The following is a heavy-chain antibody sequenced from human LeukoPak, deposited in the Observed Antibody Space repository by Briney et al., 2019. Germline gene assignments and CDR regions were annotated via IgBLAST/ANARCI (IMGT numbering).Heavy chain of an antibody. CDR3: ARSMVGGVIVIAY. V-gene: IGHV4-38-2*01. J-gene: IGHJ4*02. CDR2: IYHSGST. D-gene: IGHD3-16*02. Sequence: NPSETLSLTCAVSGYSISSGYYWGWIRQPPGKGLEWIGSIYHSGSTYYNPSLKSRVTISVDTSKNQFSLKLSSVTAADTAVYYCARSMVGGVIVIAYWGQGTLVTVSS. CDR1: GYSISSGYY.